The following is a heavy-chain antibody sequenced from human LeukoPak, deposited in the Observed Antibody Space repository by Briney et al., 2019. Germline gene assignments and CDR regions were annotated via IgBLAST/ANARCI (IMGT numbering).Heavy chain of an antibody. CDR2: IYYSGST. CDR3: ARHTSMVRGVMKYYFDY. CDR1: GGSISSSSYY. D-gene: IGHD3-10*01. Sequence: SETLSLTCTVSGGSISSSSYYWVWMRQPPGKGLEWIGSIYYSGSTYYNPSLKSRVTISVDTSKNQFSLRLNSVTAADTAVYYCARHTSMVRGVMKYYFDYWGQGTLPTVSS. J-gene: IGHJ4*02. V-gene: IGHV4-39*01.